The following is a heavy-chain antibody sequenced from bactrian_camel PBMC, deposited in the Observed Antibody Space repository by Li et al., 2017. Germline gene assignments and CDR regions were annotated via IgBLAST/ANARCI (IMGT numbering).Heavy chain of an antibody. Sequence: HVQLVESGGGSVQAGGSLELSCVGSGDINTACGMGWHRQAPGKEREWLASISRDGTASYADSVQGRFTISLDNAKSTLYLRMNSLKTEDTAVYYCVGYGGSARYLRPCENTYWGQGTQVTVS. CDR3: VGYGGSARYLRPCENTY. D-gene: IGHD6*01. CDR2: ISRDGTA. V-gene: IGHV3S53*01. CDR1: GDINTACG. J-gene: IGHJ4*01.